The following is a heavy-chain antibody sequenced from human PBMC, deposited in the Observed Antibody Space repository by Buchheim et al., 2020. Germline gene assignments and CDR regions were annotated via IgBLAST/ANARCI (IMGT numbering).Heavy chain of an antibody. V-gene: IGHV5-51*01. J-gene: IGHJ4*02. D-gene: IGHD6-6*01. Sequence: EVQLVQSGAEVKEPGESLKISCKASGYSFTTHWLGWVRQMPGKGLECLGIIYPADSHPIYNPSFRGQVTISADKSVNTAYLQWDSLKGSDTSTYYCAKLGLDSSSEMVGFDSWGQGTL. CDR2: IYPADSHP. CDR3: AKLGLDSSSEMVGFDS. CDR1: GYSFTTHW.